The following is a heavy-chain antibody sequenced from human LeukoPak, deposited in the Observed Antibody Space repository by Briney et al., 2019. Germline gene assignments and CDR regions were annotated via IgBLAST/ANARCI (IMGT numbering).Heavy chain of an antibody. CDR2: ISSSSSYI. J-gene: IGHJ5*02. CDR1: GFTFSSYS. V-gene: IGHV3-21*01. Sequence: GGSLRLSCAASGFTFSSYSMNWVRQAPGKGLEWVSSISSSSSYIYYADSVKGRFTISRDNAKNSLYLQMNSLRAEDTAVYYCARAPDSSSYYYSSWFDPWGQGTLVTVSS. CDR3: ARAPDSSSYYYSSWFDP. D-gene: IGHD3-22*01.